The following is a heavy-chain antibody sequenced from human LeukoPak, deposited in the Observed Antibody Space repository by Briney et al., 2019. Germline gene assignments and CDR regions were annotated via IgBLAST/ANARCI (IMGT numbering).Heavy chain of an antibody. D-gene: IGHD6-19*01. Sequence: PGGCLRLSCAASGFTFSSYDMHWVRQATGKGLEWVSAIGTAGDTYYPGSVKGRFTISRENAKNSLYLQMNSLRAGDTAVYYCARGVLSSGWYYFDYWGQGTLVTVSS. CDR1: GFTFSSYD. V-gene: IGHV3-13*04. CDR3: ARGVLSSGWYYFDY. J-gene: IGHJ4*02. CDR2: IGTAGDT.